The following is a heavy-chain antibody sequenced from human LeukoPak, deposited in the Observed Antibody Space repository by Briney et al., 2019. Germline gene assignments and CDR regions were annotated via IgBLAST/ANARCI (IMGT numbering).Heavy chain of an antibody. V-gene: IGHV5-51*01. D-gene: IGHD2-21*02. Sequence: GESLKISCKGSGYSFTSYWIGWVRQMPGKGLEWKGIICPGDSDTRYSPSFQGQVTISADKSISTAYLQWSSLKASDTAMYYCARQGYCGGDCYHDAFDIWGQGTMVTVSS. J-gene: IGHJ3*02. CDR1: GYSFTSYW. CDR3: ARQGYCGGDCYHDAFDI. CDR2: ICPGDSDT.